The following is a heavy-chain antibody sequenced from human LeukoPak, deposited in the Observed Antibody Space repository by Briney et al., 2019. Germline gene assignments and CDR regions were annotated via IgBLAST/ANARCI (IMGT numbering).Heavy chain of an antibody. J-gene: IGHJ4*02. D-gene: IGHD1-1*01. CDR3: ARDSVWKPEGGYFDY. CDR2: ISGSGGST. V-gene: IGHV3-23*01. Sequence: GGSLRLSCAASGFTFSSYAMSWVRQAPGKGLEWVSAISGSGGSTYYADSVKGRFTISRDNAKNSLYLQMNSLRAEDTAVYYCARDSVWKPEGGYFDYWGQGTLVTVSS. CDR1: GFTFSSYA.